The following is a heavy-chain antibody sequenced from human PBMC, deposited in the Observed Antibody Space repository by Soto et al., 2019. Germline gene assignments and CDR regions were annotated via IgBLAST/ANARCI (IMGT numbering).Heavy chain of an antibody. CDR2: INYRWPA. J-gene: IGHJ5*02. V-gene: IGHV4-39*02. CDR1: GGSINNSTSF. D-gene: IGHD6-6*01. CDR3: ANYFMSRPWFDT. Sequence: SETLSLTCSVSGGSINNSTSFWGWLRQSPGKGLGWIATINYRWPAEYNPSLKSRVTISVDRSRNVLSLQMNYVTAPDTAVYYCANYFMSRPWFDTWGQGTLVTVSS.